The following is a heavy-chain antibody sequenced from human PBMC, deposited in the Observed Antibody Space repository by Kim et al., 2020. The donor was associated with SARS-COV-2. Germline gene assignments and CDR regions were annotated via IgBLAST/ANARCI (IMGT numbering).Heavy chain of an antibody. Sequence: GGSLRLSCAASGFTFSSYSMNWVRQAPGKGLEWVSYISSSSSTIYYADSVKGRFTISRDNAKNSLYLQMNSLRAEDTAVYYCARAKAVGATHYWGQGTLVTVSS. V-gene: IGHV3-48*04. D-gene: IGHD1-26*01. CDR3: ARAKAVGATHY. CDR2: ISSSSSTI. J-gene: IGHJ4*02. CDR1: GFTFSSYS.